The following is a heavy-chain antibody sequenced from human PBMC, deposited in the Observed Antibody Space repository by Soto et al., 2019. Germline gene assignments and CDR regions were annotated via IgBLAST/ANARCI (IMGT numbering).Heavy chain of an antibody. Sequence: PGGSLRLSCAASGFTFSSYAMHWVRQAPGKGLEWVAVISYDGSNKYYADSVKGRFTISRDNSKNTLYLQMNSLRAEDTAVYYCARDKWDDTAMVVFYWGQGTLVTVSS. CDR3: ARDKWDDTAMVVFY. D-gene: IGHD5-18*01. J-gene: IGHJ4*02. CDR2: ISYDGSNK. V-gene: IGHV3-30-3*01. CDR1: GFTFSSYA.